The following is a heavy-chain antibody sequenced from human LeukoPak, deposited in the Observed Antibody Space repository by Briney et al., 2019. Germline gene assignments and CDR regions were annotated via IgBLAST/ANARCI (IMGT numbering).Heavy chain of an antibody. CDR2: IYTSGST. CDR1: GVSISSSY. CDR3: ARDRYYYDSSGYSIFDY. Sequence: PSETLSLTCTVSGVSISSSYWRWLRQPAGKGMDWIGRIYTSGSTNYNPSLTSRVTMSVDTSQNQFSLNLSSVTAADTAVYYCARDRYYYDSSGYSIFDYRGQGTLVTVSS. V-gene: IGHV4-4*07. J-gene: IGHJ4*02. D-gene: IGHD3-22*01.